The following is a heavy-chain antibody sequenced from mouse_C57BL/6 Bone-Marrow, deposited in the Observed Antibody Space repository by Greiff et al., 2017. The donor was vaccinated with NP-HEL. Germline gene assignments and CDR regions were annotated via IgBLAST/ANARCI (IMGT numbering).Heavy chain of an antibody. CDR2: INSDGGST. D-gene: IGHD2-5*01. J-gene: IGHJ4*01. V-gene: IGHV5-2*01. CDR1: EYEFPSHD. CDR3: ARPYYSNYTPYYYAMDY. Sequence: EVQLVESGGGLVQPGESLKLSCESNEYEFPSHDMSWVRKTPEKRLELVAAINSDGGSTYYPDTMERRFIISRDNTKKTLYLQMSSLRSEDTALYYCARPYYSNYTPYYYAMDYWGQGTSVTVSS.